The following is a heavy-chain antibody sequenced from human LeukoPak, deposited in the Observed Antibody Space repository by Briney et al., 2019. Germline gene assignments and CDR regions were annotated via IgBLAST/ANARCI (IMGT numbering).Heavy chain of an antibody. J-gene: IGHJ4*02. Sequence: QSGGSLRLSCTASGFTFGDYAMSWFRQAPGKGLEWVGFIRSKAYGGTTEYAASVKGRFTISRDDSKSIAYLQMNSLKTEDTAVYYRTRGDYYDSSGYYYSFDYWGQGTLVTVSS. CDR2: IRSKAYGGTT. V-gene: IGHV3-49*03. CDR1: GFTFGDYA. CDR3: TRGDYYDSSGYYYSFDY. D-gene: IGHD3-22*01.